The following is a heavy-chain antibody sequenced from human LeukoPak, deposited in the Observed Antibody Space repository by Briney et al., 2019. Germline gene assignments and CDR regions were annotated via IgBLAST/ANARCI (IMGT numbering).Heavy chain of an antibody. Sequence: SETLSLTCTVSGYSISSGYYWGWIRQPPGKGLEWIRSIYHSGSTYYNPSLKSRVTISVDTSKNQFSLKLSSVTAADTAVYYCARVSSSGYVYRWGQGTLFTVSS. CDR3: ARVSSSGYVYR. CDR2: IYHSGST. D-gene: IGHD3-22*01. J-gene: IGHJ4*02. V-gene: IGHV4-38-2*02. CDR1: GYSISSGYY.